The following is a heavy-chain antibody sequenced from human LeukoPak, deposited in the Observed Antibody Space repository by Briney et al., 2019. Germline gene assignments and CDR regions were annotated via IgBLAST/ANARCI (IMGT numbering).Heavy chain of an antibody. D-gene: IGHD3-10*01. Sequence: PGGSLRLSSAACGFTFSSYGMHWVRQAPGKGLEWVAVISYDGSNKYYADSVKGRFTISRDNSKNTLYLQMNSLRAEDTAVYYCATPGFGYWGQGTLVTVSS. CDR1: GFTFSSYG. V-gene: IGHV3-30*03. CDR3: ATPGFGY. CDR2: ISYDGSNK. J-gene: IGHJ4*02.